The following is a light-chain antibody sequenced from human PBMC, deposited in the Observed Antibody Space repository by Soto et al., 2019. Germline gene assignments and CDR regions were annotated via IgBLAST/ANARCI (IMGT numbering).Light chain of an antibody. V-gene: IGLV2-18*01. CDR2: EVN. Sequence: QSVLTQPPSVSGSPGQSVTISCTGTSSDFNNYNRVSWYQRPPGTGPKLIIFEVNNRPSGVPDRFSGSKSGNTASLTISGLQAEDEGEYYCFLYTTDSTYVFGTGTKVNVL. CDR1: SSDFNNYNR. CDR3: FLYTTDSTYV. J-gene: IGLJ1*01.